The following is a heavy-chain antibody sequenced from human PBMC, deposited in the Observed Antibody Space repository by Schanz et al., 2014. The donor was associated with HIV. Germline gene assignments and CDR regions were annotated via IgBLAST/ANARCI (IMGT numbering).Heavy chain of an antibody. V-gene: IGHV3-33*01. CDR2: IWHDGSSK. Sequence: QVQLVESGGGVVQPGRSLRLSCAASGFTFSSYGIHWVRQAPGKGLEWVAVIWHDGSSKYYADSVKGRFTISRDNSKNTLYLQMNSLRAEDTAVYYCALSRPSGYGGSWYFDLWGRGTLVAVSS. CDR1: GFTFSSYG. CDR3: ALSRPSGYGGSWYFDL. J-gene: IGHJ2*01. D-gene: IGHD2-15*01.